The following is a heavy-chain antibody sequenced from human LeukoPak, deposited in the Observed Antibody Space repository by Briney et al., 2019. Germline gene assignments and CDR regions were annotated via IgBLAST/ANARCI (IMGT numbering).Heavy chain of an antibody. V-gene: IGHV3-30*02. CDR2: IRNDGRNK. CDR3: AKGLRKLIVGSTEYCFDY. D-gene: IGHD1-26*01. CDR1: GFTFSSYG. J-gene: IGHJ4*02. Sequence: GGSLRLSCGAPGFTFSSYGMHWVRQAPGKGLEWVAFIRNDGRNKYYADSVKGRFTISRDNSKNTLYLQMNSLRAEDTAVYYCAKGLRKLIVGSTEYCFDYWGQGTLVTVSS.